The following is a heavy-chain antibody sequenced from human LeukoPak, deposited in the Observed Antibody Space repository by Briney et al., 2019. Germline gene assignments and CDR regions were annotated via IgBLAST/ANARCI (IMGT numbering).Heavy chain of an antibody. Sequence: GESLKISCKGSGYSFTSYWIGWVRQMPGKGLEWMGIVYPGDSDTRYSPSFQGQVTISADKSISTAYLQWSSLKASDTAMYYCARQTPSYSYGYDYWGQGTLVTVSS. CDR2: VYPGDSDT. V-gene: IGHV5-51*01. CDR1: GYSFTSYW. CDR3: ARQTPSYSYGYDY. D-gene: IGHD5-18*01. J-gene: IGHJ4*02.